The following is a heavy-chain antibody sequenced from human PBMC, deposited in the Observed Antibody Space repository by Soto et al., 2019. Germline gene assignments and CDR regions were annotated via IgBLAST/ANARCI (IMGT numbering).Heavy chain of an antibody. CDR2: IYYSGST. CDR3: ARHLIAVAEFDP. D-gene: IGHD6-19*01. Sequence: QLQLQESGPGLVKPSETLSLTCTVSGGSISSSSYYWGWIRQPPGKGLEWIGSIYYSGSTYYNPSLKSRVTISVDTSKNQFSLKLSSVTAADTAVYYCARHLIAVAEFDPWGQGTLVTVSS. CDR1: GGSISSSSYY. J-gene: IGHJ5*02. V-gene: IGHV4-39*01.